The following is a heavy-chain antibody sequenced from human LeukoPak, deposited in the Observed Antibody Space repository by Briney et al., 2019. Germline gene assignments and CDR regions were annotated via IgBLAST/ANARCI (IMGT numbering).Heavy chain of an antibody. V-gene: IGHV3-23*01. CDR1: GFTFSSYA. Sequence: GGSLRLSCAASGFTFSSYAMSWVRQAPGKGLEWVSGISWNSGSIYYADSVKGRFTISRDNSKNTLYLQMNSLRAEDTAVYYCAKDPQYSSGWSPFWYWGQGTLVTVSS. D-gene: IGHD6-19*01. CDR3: AKDPQYSSGWSPFWY. J-gene: IGHJ4*02. CDR2: ISWNSGSI.